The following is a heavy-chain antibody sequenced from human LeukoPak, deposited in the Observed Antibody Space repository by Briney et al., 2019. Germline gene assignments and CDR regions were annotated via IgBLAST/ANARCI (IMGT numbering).Heavy chain of an antibody. CDR2: IYYSGST. V-gene: IGHV4-39*07. CDR1: GGSISSSSYY. CDR3: ARDRDSHLPRIGLNWFDP. J-gene: IGHJ5*02. D-gene: IGHD3-22*01. Sequence: PSETLSLTCTVSGGSISSSSYYWGWIRQPPGKGLEWIGSIYYSGSTYYNPSLKSRVTISVDTSKNQFSLKLSSVTAADTAVYYCARDRDSHLPRIGLNWFDPWGQGTLVTVSS.